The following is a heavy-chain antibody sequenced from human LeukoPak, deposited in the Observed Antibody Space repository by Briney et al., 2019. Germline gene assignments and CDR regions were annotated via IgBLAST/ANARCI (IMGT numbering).Heavy chain of an antibody. CDR1: GFTVSSNY. V-gene: IGHV3-66*01. CDR3: ARDAETYYYGSGSYSGGFDY. Sequence: GGSLRLSCAASGFTVSSNYMSWVRQAPGKGLEWVSVIYSGGSTYYADSVKGRFTISRDNSKNTLYLQMNSLRAEDTAVYYCARDAETYYYGSGSYSGGFDYWGQGTLVTVSS. J-gene: IGHJ4*02. D-gene: IGHD3-10*01. CDR2: IYSGGST.